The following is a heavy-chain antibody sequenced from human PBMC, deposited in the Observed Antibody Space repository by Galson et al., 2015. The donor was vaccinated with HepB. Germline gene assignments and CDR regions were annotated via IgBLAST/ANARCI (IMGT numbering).Heavy chain of an antibody. Sequence: ETLSLTCTVSGGSISSYYWSWIRQPPGKGLEWIGYIYYSGSTNYNPSLKSRVTISVDTSKNQFSLKLSSVTAADTAVYYCARGGEGRNWNWGPLPYYYYMDVWGKGTTVTVSS. V-gene: IGHV4-59*01. CDR3: ARGGEGRNWNWGPLPYYYYMDV. D-gene: IGHD1-7*01. CDR1: GGSISSYY. CDR2: IYYSGST. J-gene: IGHJ6*03.